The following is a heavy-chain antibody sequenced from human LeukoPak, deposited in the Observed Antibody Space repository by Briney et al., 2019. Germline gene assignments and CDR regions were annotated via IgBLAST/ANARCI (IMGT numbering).Heavy chain of an antibody. CDR3: ASTGPFFFKQKTAYDMDV. CDR1: GYTLTELS. Sequence: ASVKVSCKVSGYTLTELSMHWVRQAPGKGLEWMGGFDPEDGETIYAQKFQGRVTMTEDTSTDTAYMELSSLRSEDTAVYYCASTGPFFFKQKTAYDMDVWGQGTTVTVSS. CDR2: FDPEDGET. J-gene: IGHJ6*02. V-gene: IGHV1-24*01. D-gene: IGHD3-3*01.